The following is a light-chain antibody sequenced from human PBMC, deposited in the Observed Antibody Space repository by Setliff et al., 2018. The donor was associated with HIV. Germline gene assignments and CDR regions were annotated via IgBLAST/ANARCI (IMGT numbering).Light chain of an antibody. J-gene: IGLJ1*01. Sequence: QSALTQPPSVSGSPGQSIIISCTGTINNIGSYNRVSWYQQRPGTAPKLIIFEVNKRPSGVSNRFSGSKSGSTASLTISGLQAEDEADYYCSSYAGPSAFDVFGTGTKV. CDR1: INNIGSYNR. CDR3: SSYAGPSAFDV. CDR2: EVN. V-gene: IGLV2-23*02.